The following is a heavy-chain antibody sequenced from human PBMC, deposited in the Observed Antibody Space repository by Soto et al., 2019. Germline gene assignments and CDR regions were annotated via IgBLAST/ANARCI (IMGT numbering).Heavy chain of an antibody. CDR2: ISGSGGLT. CDR1: GFTFNSYA. V-gene: IGHV3-23*01. D-gene: IGHD4-4*01. CDR3: AKDPRPGSNYAFDI. J-gene: IGHJ3*02. Sequence: EVQLLESGGGWVQPGGSLRLSCAASGFTFNSYAMSWVRQSPGKGLEWVSAISGSGGLTYYADSVEGRFTISRDNSKNTLYLQMNSLRAEDTAVYYCAKDPRPGSNYAFDIWGQGTMVTVS.